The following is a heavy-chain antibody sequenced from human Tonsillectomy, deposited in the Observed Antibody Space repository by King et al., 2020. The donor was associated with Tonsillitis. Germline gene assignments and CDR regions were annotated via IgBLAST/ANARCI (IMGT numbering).Heavy chain of an antibody. J-gene: IGHJ4*02. D-gene: IGHD7-27*01. Sequence: QLVESGGGAVQPGGSLRLSCAASGFTFERYGMHWVRQAPGKGLEWVGFIRKEGGHQFYAKSLKGRFIISRDNSKKTLYLQLNSLRVEDSAVYYCGKDPDLFTLGIDYWGQGTPVVVSS. CDR3: GKDPDLFTLGIDY. CDR2: IRKEGGHQ. V-gene: IGHV3-30*02. CDR1: GFTFERYG.